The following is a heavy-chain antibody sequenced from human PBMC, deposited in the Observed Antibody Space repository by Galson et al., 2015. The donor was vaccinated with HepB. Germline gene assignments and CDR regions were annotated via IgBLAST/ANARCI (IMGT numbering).Heavy chain of an antibody. D-gene: IGHD1-26*01. V-gene: IGHV7-4-1*02. Sequence: SVKVSCKASGYTFTSYSINWVRQAPGQGLEWIGWISTNTGNPTYAQGFTGRFVLSLDTSVSTAYLQISSLKAEDTAVYYCARPPWVRKYYYDYWGQGTLVTVSS. CDR3: ARPPWVRKYYYDY. CDR1: GYTFTSYS. CDR2: ISTNTGNP. J-gene: IGHJ4*02.